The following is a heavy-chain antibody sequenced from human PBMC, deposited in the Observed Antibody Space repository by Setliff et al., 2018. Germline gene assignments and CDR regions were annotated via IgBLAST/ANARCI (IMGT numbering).Heavy chain of an antibody. CDR3: ARECYNSSWYGDYYYYYGMDV. Sequence: ASVKVSCKASGYTFTSYDINWVRQATGQGLEWMGWMNPNSGNTGYAQKFQGRVTMTRNTSISTAYMELSSLRSEDTAVYYCARECYNSSWYGDYYYYYGMDVWGQGTTVTVSS. J-gene: IGHJ6*02. CDR1: GYTFTSYD. D-gene: IGHD6-13*01. V-gene: IGHV1-8*02. CDR2: MNPNSGNT.